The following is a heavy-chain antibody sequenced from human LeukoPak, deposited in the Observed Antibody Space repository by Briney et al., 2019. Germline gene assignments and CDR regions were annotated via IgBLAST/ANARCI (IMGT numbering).Heavy chain of an antibody. CDR2: IHHSGST. D-gene: IGHD6-19*01. J-gene: IGHJ4*02. CDR1: GYFISSGYY. V-gene: IGHV4-38-2*02. Sequence: KSSETLSLTCTVSGYFISSGYYWGWIRQPPGKGLQWIGSIHHSGSTYYNPSPKSRVTISVDTSKNQFSLKLSSVTAADTAVYYCARTSSSGLVGGYYFDYWGQGTLVTVSS. CDR3: ARTSSSGLVGGYYFDY.